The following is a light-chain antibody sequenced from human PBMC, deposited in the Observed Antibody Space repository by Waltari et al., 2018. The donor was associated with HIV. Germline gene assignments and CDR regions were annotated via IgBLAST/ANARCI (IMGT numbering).Light chain of an antibody. CDR3: AAWDDSRVV. J-gene: IGLJ2*01. CDR1: SSTIGSNF. Sequence: QSVLTQPPSASGTPGQRVPISCSGSSSTIGSNFVYWYQQHPGTAPKLLIYGNNQRPSGVPDRFSGSKSGTSASLAISGLRSEDEAAYYCAAWDDSRVVFGGGTKLTVL. V-gene: IGLV1-47*01. CDR2: GNN.